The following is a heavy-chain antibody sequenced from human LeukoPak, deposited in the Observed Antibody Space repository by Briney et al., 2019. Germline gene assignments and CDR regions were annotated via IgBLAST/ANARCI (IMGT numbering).Heavy chain of an antibody. CDR2: VWYDGSNK. Sequence: AGRSLRLYCAASGFTFSTYGMHWVRQAPGKGLEWVAAVWYDGSNKYYADSVKGRFTISRDNSKNTLYLQMNSLRADDTAVYYCARIPWVGELLGGDYWGQGTLVTVSS. CDR1: GFTFSTYG. CDR3: ARIPWVGELLGGDY. J-gene: IGHJ4*02. V-gene: IGHV3-33*01. D-gene: IGHD3-10*01.